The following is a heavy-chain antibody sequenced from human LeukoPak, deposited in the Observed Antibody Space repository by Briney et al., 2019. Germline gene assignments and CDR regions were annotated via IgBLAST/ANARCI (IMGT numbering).Heavy chain of an antibody. Sequence: GGSLRLTCAASGFTFSSYAWHWVRQAQGQGLEWVAVISYDGSNKYYADSVKGRFTISRDNSKNTLYLQMNSLRAEDTAVYYCARDDGSLDYWGQGTLVTFSS. V-gene: IGHV3-30-3*01. CDR2: ISYDGSNK. J-gene: IGHJ4*02. CDR1: GFTFSSYA. CDR3: ARDDGSLDY. D-gene: IGHD5-24*01.